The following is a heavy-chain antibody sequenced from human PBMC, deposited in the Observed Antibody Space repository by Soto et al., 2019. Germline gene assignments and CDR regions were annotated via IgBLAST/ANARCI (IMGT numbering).Heavy chain of an antibody. D-gene: IGHD3-16*01. V-gene: IGHV1-69*01. CDR1: GGTFSSYA. Sequence: QVQLVQSGAEVKKPGSSVKVSCKASGGTFSSYAISWVRQAPGQGLEWMGGIIPIFGTANYAQKFQGRVTITADESTSTAYMELSSLRSEDTAVYYCARDVVSNDYVWGSSAAFDYCGQGTLVTVSS. CDR3: ARDVVSNDYVWGSSAAFDY. CDR2: IIPIFGTA. J-gene: IGHJ4*02.